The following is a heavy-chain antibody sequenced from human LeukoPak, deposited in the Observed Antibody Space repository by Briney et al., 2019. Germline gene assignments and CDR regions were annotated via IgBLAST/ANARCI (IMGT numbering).Heavy chain of an antibody. Sequence: SVKVSCKASGGTFISYAISWVRQAPGQGLEWMGGIIPIFGTANYAQKFQGRVTITADESTSTAYMELSSLRSEDTAVYYCARERYGGKVRYGMDVWGQGTTVTVSS. CDR1: GGTFISYA. J-gene: IGHJ6*02. D-gene: IGHD4-23*01. V-gene: IGHV1-69*13. CDR3: ARERYGGKVRYGMDV. CDR2: IIPIFGTA.